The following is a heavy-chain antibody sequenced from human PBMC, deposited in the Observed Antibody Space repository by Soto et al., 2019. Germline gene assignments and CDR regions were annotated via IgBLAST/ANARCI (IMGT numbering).Heavy chain of an antibody. J-gene: IGHJ5*02. Sequence: SETLSLTCTVPGGSISGYYWIWMRQPPGKGLEWIGYIYNSGSTNYNPALRGRVTISVDKSNNQFSLTLKYVTAADTAVYYCATLPPRIEVTVLPIPTWGQGTLVTVSS. CDR2: IYNSGST. CDR1: GGSISGYY. V-gene: IGHV4-59*12. D-gene: IGHD2-15*01. CDR3: ATLPPRIEVTVLPIPT.